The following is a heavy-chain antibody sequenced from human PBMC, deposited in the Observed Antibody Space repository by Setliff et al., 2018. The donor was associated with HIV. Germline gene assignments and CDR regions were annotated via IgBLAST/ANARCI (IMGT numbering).Heavy chain of an antibody. CDR3: ARGWPVSNYYYMDD. Sequence: SETLSLTCTVSGGSISSGGYYWSWIRPQPGQGLKWLGYIYDSGSTYYNPSLKSRVTISVDTSKNQFSLKLSSVTAADTAVYYCARGWPVSNYYYMDDWGKGTTVTVSS. CDR2: IYDSGST. CDR1: GGSISSGGYY. J-gene: IGHJ6*03. V-gene: IGHV4-31*03.